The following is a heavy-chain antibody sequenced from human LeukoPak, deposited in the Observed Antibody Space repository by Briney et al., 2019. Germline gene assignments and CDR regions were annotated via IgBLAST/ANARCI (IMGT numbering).Heavy chain of an antibody. J-gene: IGHJ5*02. D-gene: IGHD3-3*01. V-gene: IGHV3-21*01. CDR1: GFTFSSYS. Sequence: GGSLRLSCAASGFTFSSYSMNWVRQAPGKGLEWVSFISSSSSYRYYADSVKGRFTIFRDNAKNSLYLQMNSLRAEDTAVYYCARDAVYDFWSGYRDWFDPWGQGTLVTVSS. CDR3: ARDAVYDFWSGYRDWFDP. CDR2: ISSSSSYR.